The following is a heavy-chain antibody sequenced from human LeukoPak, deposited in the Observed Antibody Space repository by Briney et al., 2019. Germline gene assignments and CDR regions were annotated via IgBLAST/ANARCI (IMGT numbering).Heavy chain of an antibody. Sequence: ASVKVSCKASGYTFINYDINWVRQATGQGLEWMGWMNPNIGNTGYAQEFQGRVTITRDTSTNTAYMELSGLTSEDTAVYYCARGGAVAGHNWFDPWGQGTLVTVSS. J-gene: IGHJ5*02. V-gene: IGHV1-8*03. D-gene: IGHD6-13*01. CDR1: GYTFINYD. CDR2: MNPNIGNT. CDR3: ARGGAVAGHNWFDP.